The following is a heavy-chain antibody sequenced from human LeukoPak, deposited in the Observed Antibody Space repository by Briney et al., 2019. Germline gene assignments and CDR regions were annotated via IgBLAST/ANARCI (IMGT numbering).Heavy chain of an antibody. V-gene: IGHV4-31*03. J-gene: IGHJ4*02. Sequence: PSETLSLTCTVSGGSISSGGYYWSWIRQHPGKGLEWIGYIYYSGSTYYNPSLKSRVTISVDTSKNQFSLKLSSVTAADTAVYYCARNRGASNYYDSSGYYPIWGQGTLVTVSS. CDR1: GGSISSGGYY. CDR3: ARNRGASNYYDSSGYYPI. D-gene: IGHD3-22*01. CDR2: IYYSGST.